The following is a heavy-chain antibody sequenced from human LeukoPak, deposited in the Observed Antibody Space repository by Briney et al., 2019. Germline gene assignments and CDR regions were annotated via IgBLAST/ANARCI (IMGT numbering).Heavy chain of an antibody. CDR1: GYTFTNYY. CDR3: ARDFPSASDY. CDR2: INPSGGST. J-gene: IGHJ4*02. V-gene: IGHV1-46*01. Sequence: ASVKVSCKASGYTFTNYYIHWVRQAPGQGLEWMGIINPSGGSTSYAQKFQGRVTMTRDMSTYTVYMDLSSLRSDDTAVYYCARDFPSASDYWGQGTLVTVSS.